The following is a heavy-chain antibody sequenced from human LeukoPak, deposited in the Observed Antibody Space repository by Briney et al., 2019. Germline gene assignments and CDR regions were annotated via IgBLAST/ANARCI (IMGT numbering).Heavy chain of an antibody. CDR1: GGTFSSYA. CDR3: ARHSLVGASFDY. D-gene: IGHD1-26*01. J-gene: IGHJ4*02. Sequence: ASVKVSCKASGGTFSSYAISWVRQAPGQGLEWMGRIIPIHGIANYAQKFQGRVTITADKSTSTAYMELSSLRSEDTAVYYCARHSLVGASFDYWGQGTLVTVSS. CDR2: IIPIHGIA. V-gene: IGHV1-69*04.